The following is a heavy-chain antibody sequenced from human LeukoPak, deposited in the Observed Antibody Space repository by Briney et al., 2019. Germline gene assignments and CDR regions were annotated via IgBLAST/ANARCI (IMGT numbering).Heavy chain of an antibody. D-gene: IGHD6-13*01. CDR2: ISAYNGNT. CDR1: GYTFTSYG. Sequence: ASVKVSCKASGYTFTSYGSSWVRQAPGQGLEWLGWISAYNGNTNHAEKLHDRVTMTTDTSTSTAYMELRSLSSDDTAVYYCARSGVQTANSWYIYWGQGTLVTVSS. CDR3: ARSGVQTANSWYIY. V-gene: IGHV1-18*01. J-gene: IGHJ4*02.